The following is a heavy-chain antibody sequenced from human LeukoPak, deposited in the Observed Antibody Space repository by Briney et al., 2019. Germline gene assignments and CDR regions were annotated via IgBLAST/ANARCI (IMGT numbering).Heavy chain of an antibody. Sequence: GSLCPSRAASGFTFSDYYMSWIRQAPGKGLEWVSYISSSSSYTNYADSVKGRFTISRDNAKNSLYLQMNSLRAEDTAVYYCARDSGSYPGGFDYWGQGTLVTVSS. V-gene: IGHV3-11*06. J-gene: IGHJ4*02. CDR1: GFTFSDYY. D-gene: IGHD1-26*01. CDR2: ISSSSSYT. CDR3: ARDSGSYPGGFDY.